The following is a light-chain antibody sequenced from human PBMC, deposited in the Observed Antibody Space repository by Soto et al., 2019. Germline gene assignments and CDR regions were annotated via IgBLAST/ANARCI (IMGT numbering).Light chain of an antibody. Sequence: AIRMTQSPSSLSASTGDRVTITCRASQGISSYLAWYQQKQGKAPKLLIYAASTLQSGVPSRFGGSGSGTDFTLTISSLQPEDVGTYFCQKYITAPLTFGGGTKVDIK. CDR1: QGISSY. CDR2: AAS. J-gene: IGKJ4*01. V-gene: IGKV1-8*01. CDR3: QKYITAPLT.